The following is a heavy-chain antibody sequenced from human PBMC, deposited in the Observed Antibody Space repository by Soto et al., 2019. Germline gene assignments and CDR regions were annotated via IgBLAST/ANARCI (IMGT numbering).Heavy chain of an antibody. D-gene: IGHD3-10*01. V-gene: IGHV3-21*01. CDR1: GFTFSSYS. CDR2: ISSSSSYI. CDR3: ARDCYGSGSYYPH. J-gene: IGHJ4*02. Sequence: GGSLRLSCAASGFTFSSYSMNWVRQAPGKGLEWVSSISSSSSYIYYADSVKGRFTISRDNAKNSLYLQMNSLRAEDTAVYYCARDCYGSGSYYPHWGQGTLVTVSS.